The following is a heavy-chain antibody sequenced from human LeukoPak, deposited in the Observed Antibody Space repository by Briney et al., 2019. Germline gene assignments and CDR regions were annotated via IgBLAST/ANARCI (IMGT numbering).Heavy chain of an antibody. D-gene: IGHD6-6*01. CDR2: LGTNGDA. CDR1: GFSFSDYD. J-gene: IGHJ6*02. Sequence: SLRLSCVASGFSFSDYDMYWVRQAAGRGLEWVSALGTNGDAYYLGSVRGRFTISRENVKNSLYLQMNSLGVEDTAVYYCAREWRGIASHYHGMDVWGQGTTVTVSS. CDR3: AREWRGIASHYHGMDV. V-gene: IGHV3-13*01.